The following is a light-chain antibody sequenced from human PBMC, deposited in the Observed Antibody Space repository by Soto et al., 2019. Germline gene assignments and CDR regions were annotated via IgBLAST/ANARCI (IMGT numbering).Light chain of an antibody. CDR1: SSNIGAGFD. Sequence: QSVLTQPPSVSGAPGQRVTISCTGSSSNIGAGFDIHWYQKLPGTAPKLLIYGHSNRPSGVPDRCSGSKSGTSASLAITGLQAEDEADYYCQSCDSCLSGYVFGTGTKVTVL. CDR2: GHS. V-gene: IGLV1-40*01. CDR3: QSCDSCLSGYV. J-gene: IGLJ1*01.